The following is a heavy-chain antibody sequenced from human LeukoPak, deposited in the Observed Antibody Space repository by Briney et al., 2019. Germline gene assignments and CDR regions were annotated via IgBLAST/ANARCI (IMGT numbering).Heavy chain of an antibody. V-gene: IGHV3-30*18. J-gene: IGHJ4*02. CDR1: GFTFSSYG. Sequence: PGRSLRLSCAASGFTFSSYGMHWVRQAPGKGLEWVAVISYDGSNKYYADSVKGRFTISRDNSKNTLYLQMNSLRAEDTAVYYCAKDTRSNYNDSPDYWGQGTLVTVSS. CDR2: ISYDGSNK. D-gene: IGHD3-22*01. CDR3: AKDTRSNYNDSPDY.